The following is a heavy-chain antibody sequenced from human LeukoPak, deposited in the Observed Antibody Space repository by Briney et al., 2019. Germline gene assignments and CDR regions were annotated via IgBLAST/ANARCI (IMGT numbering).Heavy chain of an antibody. CDR2: VYYSGYT. V-gene: IGHV4-39*01. CDR3: AKLSSSYWYFDY. Sequence: SETLSLTCTVSGDSIITISHYWAWIRQAPGKRLEWIGTVYYSGYTYYNPSLRTRLTMPIDTSQNQFSLRLSSVTAADTSIYYCAKLSSSYWYFDYWGQGALVAVSS. J-gene: IGHJ4*02. D-gene: IGHD2-15*01. CDR1: GDSIITISHY.